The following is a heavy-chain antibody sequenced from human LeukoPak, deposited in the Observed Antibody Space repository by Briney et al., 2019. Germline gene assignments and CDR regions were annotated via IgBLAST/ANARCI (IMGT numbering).Heavy chain of an antibody. CDR1: GFTFSSYS. J-gene: IGHJ4*02. CDR3: ARDVDTAMADY. CDR2: ISSSSSTI. D-gene: IGHD5-18*01. V-gene: IGHV3-48*01. Sequence: GGSLRLSCAASGFTFSSYSMNWVRQAPGKGLEWVSYISSSSSTIYYADSVKGRFTIPRDNAKNSLYLQMNSLRAEDTAVYYCARDVDTAMADYWGQGTLVTVSS.